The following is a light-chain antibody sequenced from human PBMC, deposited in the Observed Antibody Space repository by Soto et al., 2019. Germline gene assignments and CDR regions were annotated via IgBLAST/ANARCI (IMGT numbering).Light chain of an antibody. CDR3: SSYTSSSTLSTYV. CDR1: SSDVGVYNY. Sequence: QSVLTQPASVSGSPGQSITISCTGTSSDVGVYNYVSWYQHHPGKAPKLMIYDVSNLPSGVSNRFSGSKSGNTASLIISGLQAEDEADYYCSSYTSSSTLSTYVFGTGTKVTVL. V-gene: IGLV2-14*03. J-gene: IGLJ1*01. CDR2: DVS.